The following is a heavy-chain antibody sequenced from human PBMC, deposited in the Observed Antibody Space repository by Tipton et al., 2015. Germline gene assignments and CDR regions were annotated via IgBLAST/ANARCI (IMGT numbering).Heavy chain of an antibody. V-gene: IGHV4-31*03. CDR2: IYHSGST. J-gene: IGHJ4*02. CDR3: ASTAGVVATLDY. CDR1: GASITSDTYY. D-gene: IGHD5-12*01. Sequence: TLSLTCTVSGASITSDTYYWSWIRQHPGKGLEWIGYIYHSGSTYYNPSLKSRVSMSVDTSKNQFSLKLSSVTAADTAVYYCASTAGVVATLDYWGQGTLVTVSS.